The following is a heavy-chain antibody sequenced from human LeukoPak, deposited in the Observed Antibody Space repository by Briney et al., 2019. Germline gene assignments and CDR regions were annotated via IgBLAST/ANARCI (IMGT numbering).Heavy chain of an antibody. D-gene: IGHD4-17*01. J-gene: IGHJ1*01. V-gene: IGHV3-21*04. CDR3: SRDPNGDYVGAFDFQR. CDR2: ISSSSSYI. CDR1: GFTFSSYS. Sequence: GGSLRLSCAASGFTFSSYSMNWVRQAPGKGLEWVSSISSSSSYIYYADSVKGRFTISRDNSKNTLYLQMNSLRAEDTAIYYCSRDPNGDYVGAFDFQRWGQGTLVTVSS.